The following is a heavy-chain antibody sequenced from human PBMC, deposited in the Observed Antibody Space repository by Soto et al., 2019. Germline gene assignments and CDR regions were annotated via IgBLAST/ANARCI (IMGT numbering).Heavy chain of an antibody. V-gene: IGHV4-34*01. D-gene: IGHD3-3*01. CDR2: IDYSGST. Sequence: SQPLSLTCTVYYGSFSDYSHFWGFIHQPPLKVLEWIGEIDYSGSTNYNPSLKSRVTISIDTSKNQFSLKVNSVSAADTAVYYCARWKFEVFTMRSYYYGMEVWGQGTTVTVSS. J-gene: IGHJ6*02. CDR3: ARWKFEVFTMRSYYYGMEV. CDR1: YGSFSDYSHF.